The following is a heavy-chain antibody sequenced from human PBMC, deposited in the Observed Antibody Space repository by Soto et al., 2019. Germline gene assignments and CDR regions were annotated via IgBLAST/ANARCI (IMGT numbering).Heavy chain of an antibody. Sequence: AWWSLRLSCSASVFTFSSYWMHWFRQAPGKGLVWVSRINSDGSSTSYADSVKGRFTISRDNAKNTLYLQMNSLRAEDTAVYYCAISDGYNYLLDYWGQGTLVTVSS. V-gene: IGHV3-74*01. J-gene: IGHJ4*02. CDR3: AISDGYNYLLDY. CDR2: INSDGSST. CDR1: VFTFSSYW. D-gene: IGHD5-12*01.